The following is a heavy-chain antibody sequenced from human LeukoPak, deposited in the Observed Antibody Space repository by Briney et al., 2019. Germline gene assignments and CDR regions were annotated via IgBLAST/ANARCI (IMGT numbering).Heavy chain of an antibody. Sequence: PGGSLRLSCAASGFTFSSYAMHWVRQAPGKGLEWVAVISYDGSNKYYADSVKGRFTISRDNSKNTLYLQMNSLRAEDTAVYYCARALSQGGYSGSYWGQGTLVTVSS. CDR1: GFTFSSYA. CDR2: ISYDGSNK. J-gene: IGHJ4*02. CDR3: ARALSQGGYSGSY. D-gene: IGHD1-26*01. V-gene: IGHV3-30-3*01.